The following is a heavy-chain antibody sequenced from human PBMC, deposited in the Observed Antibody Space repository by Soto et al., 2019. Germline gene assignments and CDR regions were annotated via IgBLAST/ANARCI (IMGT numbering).Heavy chain of an antibody. CDR1: GFTFSSYS. Sequence: EVQLVESGGGLVKPGGSLRLSCAASGFTFSSYSMNWVRQAPGKGLEWVSSISSSSSYIYYADSVKGRFTISRDNAKNSLYLQMNSPRAEDTAVYYCARTTTVVTSKYYYYYGMDVWGQGTTVTVSS. CDR3: ARTTTVVTSKYYYYYGMDV. CDR2: ISSSSSYI. J-gene: IGHJ6*02. D-gene: IGHD4-17*01. V-gene: IGHV3-21*01.